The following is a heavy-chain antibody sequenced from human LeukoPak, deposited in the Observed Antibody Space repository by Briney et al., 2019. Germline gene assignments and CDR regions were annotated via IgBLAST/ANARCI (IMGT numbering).Heavy chain of an antibody. CDR2: ISSSSSYI. CDR1: GFTFSSYS. V-gene: IGHV3-21*01. Sequence: PGGSLRLSCAASGFTFSSYSMNWVRQAPGKGLEWVSSISSSSSYIYYADSVKGRFTISRDNAKSSLYLQMSTLRAEDTAVYYCARVRTEWYFDYWGQGTLVTVSS. D-gene: IGHD3-3*01. CDR3: ARVRTEWYFDY. J-gene: IGHJ4*02.